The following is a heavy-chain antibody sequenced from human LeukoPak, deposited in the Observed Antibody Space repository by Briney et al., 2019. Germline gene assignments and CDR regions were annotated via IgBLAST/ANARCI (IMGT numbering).Heavy chain of an antibody. D-gene: IGHD3-10*01. Sequence: GASVKVSCKASGYTFTDYYMHWVRQAPGQGLEWLGWISAYNGNTNYAQKVQDRVTMTTDTSTRTAYMELRSLRSDDTAMYYCARDRVTMVRGVMGNWGQGTLVIVSS. J-gene: IGHJ4*02. CDR1: GYTFTDYY. CDR2: ISAYNGNT. V-gene: IGHV1-18*04. CDR3: ARDRVTMVRGVMGN.